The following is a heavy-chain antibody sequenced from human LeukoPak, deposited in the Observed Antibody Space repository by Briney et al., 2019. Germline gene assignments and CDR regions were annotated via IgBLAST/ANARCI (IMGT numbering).Heavy chain of an antibody. Sequence: GGSLRLSCAASGFTFSRYWMSWVRQAPGKGLEGVANIKQDGSEKYYVDSVKGRFTISRDNAKNSMYLQMNSLRAEDTAVYYCARETMGADIVVVPTPFDAFDLWGQGTMVTVSS. J-gene: IGHJ3*01. V-gene: IGHV3-7*01. D-gene: IGHD2-2*01. CDR2: IKQDGSEK. CDR1: GFTFSRYW. CDR3: ARETMGADIVVVPTPFDAFDL.